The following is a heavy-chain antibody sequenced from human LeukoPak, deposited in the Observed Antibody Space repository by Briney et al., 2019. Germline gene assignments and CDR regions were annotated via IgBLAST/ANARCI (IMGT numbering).Heavy chain of an antibody. D-gene: IGHD3-22*01. V-gene: IGHV4-59*08. J-gene: IGHJ4*02. CDR1: GGSISSYY. CDR3: ARRSGYEFDY. CDR2: IYYSGST. Sequence: PSETLSLTCTVSGGSISSYYWSWIRQPPGKGLEWIGYIYYSGSTNYNPSLKSRVTISVDTSKNQFSLKPSSVTAADTAVYYCARRSGYEFDYWGQGTLVTVSS.